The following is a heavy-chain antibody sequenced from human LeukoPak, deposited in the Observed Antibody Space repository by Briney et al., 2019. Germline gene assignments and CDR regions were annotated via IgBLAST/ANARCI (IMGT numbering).Heavy chain of an antibody. D-gene: IGHD6-19*01. CDR1: GFTFGDYA. CDR2: IISKAYGGTT. J-gene: IGHJ4*02. V-gene: IGHV3-49*03. Sequence: PGGSLRLSCTASGFTFGDYAMSWFRQAPGKGLEWVGFIISKAYGGTTEYAASVKGRFTISRDDSKSIAYLQMNSLKTEDTAVYYCTSVAYSSGWYIGYYLDYWGQGTLVTVFS. CDR3: TSVAYSSGWYIGYYLDY.